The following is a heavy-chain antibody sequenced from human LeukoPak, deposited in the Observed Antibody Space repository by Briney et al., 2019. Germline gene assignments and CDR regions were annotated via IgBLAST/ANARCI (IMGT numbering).Heavy chain of an antibody. CDR3: AKGHTSGSYPYYFDY. V-gene: IGHV3-23*01. CDR2: ISGSGGST. D-gene: IGHD3-22*01. J-gene: IGHJ4*02. CDR1: GFSFNYYS. Sequence: SGGSLRLSCEASGFSFNYYSLNWVRQAPGKGLEWVSAISGSGGSTYYPDSMKGRFTISRDNSKNTLYLQMNGLRAEDTAIYYCAKGHTSGSYPYYFDYWGQGTLVTVSS.